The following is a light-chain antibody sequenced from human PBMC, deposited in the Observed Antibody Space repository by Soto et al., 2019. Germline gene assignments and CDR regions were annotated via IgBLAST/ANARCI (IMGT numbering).Light chain of an antibody. V-gene: IGLV2-8*01. CDR2: EVS. J-gene: IGLJ1*01. CDR3: SSYSGTNYHYV. Sequence: TSSGVGGYHYVSWYQQHPGKAPKLMIYEVSERPSGVPDRFSGSKSGNTASLTVSGLQADDEADYYCSSYSGTNYHYVFGTGTRSPS. CDR1: SSGVGGYHY.